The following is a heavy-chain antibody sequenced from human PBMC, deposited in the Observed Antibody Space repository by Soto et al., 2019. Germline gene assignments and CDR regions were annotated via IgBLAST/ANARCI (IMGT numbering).Heavy chain of an antibody. J-gene: IGHJ5*02. CDR2: MYYTGNK. V-gene: IGHV4-39*01. CDR3: ARRSSSSLGSLFDP. Sequence: ASETLSLTCTVSGGSISSSTHYWDWIRQPPGKGLEWIGAMYYTGNKNYNPSLESRVTMSVDTSKNQFSLKLSSVTPTDTAVYYCARRSSSSLGSLFDPWGRGILVTVSS. CDR1: GGSISSSTHY. D-gene: IGHD6-6*01.